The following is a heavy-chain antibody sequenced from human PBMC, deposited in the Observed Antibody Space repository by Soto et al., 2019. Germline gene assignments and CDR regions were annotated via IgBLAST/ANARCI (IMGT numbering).Heavy chain of an antibody. D-gene: IGHD2-15*01. CDR2: ISDSGGST. V-gene: IGHV3-23*01. Sequence: GGSLRLSCAASRFTFSSYAMNWVRQAPGKGLEWVSVISDSGGSTYYADSVKGRFTISRDNSKNSLYLQMNRLRAEDTAVYYCARGYCSSGNCYRLYYYDMDVWGQGTTVTVSS. J-gene: IGHJ6*02. CDR1: RFTFSSYA. CDR3: ARGYCSSGNCYRLYYYDMDV.